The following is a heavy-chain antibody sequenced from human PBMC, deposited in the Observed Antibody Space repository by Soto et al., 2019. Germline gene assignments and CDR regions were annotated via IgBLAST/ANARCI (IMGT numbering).Heavy chain of an antibody. CDR1: GYTFTSYA. CDR3: ARVPYSGSWFNWFDP. V-gene: IGHV1-3*01. Sequence: QVQLVQSGAEVKKPGASVKVSCKASGYTFTSYAMHWVRQAPGQRLEWMGWINAGNGNTKYSQKFQGRVTITRDTSASTAYMELSSLRSEDTAVYYCARVPYSGSWFNWFDPWGQGTLVTVSS. CDR2: INAGNGNT. J-gene: IGHJ5*02. D-gene: IGHD6-13*01.